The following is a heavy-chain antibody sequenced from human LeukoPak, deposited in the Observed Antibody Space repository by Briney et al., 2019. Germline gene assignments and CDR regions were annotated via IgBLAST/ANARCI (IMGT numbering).Heavy chain of an antibody. D-gene: IGHD3-10*01. CDR3: ARGERYGSGSLRLDP. CDR2: IYSNDNN. J-gene: IGHJ5*02. Sequence: SETLSLTCSVSGGSISSYFWSWIRQPAGKGLEWIGRIYSNDNNNYNPSLKSRVSMSIDMSKNQISLILTSVIAADTAVYYCARGERYGSGSLRLDPWGQGTLVTVSS. V-gene: IGHV4-4*07. CDR1: GGSISSYF.